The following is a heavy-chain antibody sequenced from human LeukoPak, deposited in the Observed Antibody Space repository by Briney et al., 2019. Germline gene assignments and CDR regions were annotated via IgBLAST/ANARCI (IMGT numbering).Heavy chain of an antibody. CDR1: GFTFSSYS. D-gene: IGHD6-19*01. J-gene: IGHJ1*01. Sequence: GGSLRLSCTASGFTFSSYSMNWVRQAPGKGLEWVSYISSISSTIYYADSVKGRFTISRDNAKNSLYLQMNSLRAEDTAVYYCARLSPSGCYGYFQQWGQGTRVTVSA. V-gene: IGHV3-48*01. CDR3: ARLSPSGCYGYFQQ. CDR2: ISSISSTI.